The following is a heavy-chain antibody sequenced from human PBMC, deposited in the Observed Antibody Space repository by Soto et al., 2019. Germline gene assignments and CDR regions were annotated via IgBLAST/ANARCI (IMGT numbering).Heavy chain of an antibody. Sequence: QVQLQESGPGLVKPSETLSLTCTVSNDSISTYYWTWIRQPPGKGLEWIGFIYYSGSINYNPSLQSRVTISVDTSKNQFSLKMNSVTAADTAVYYCARPGRDWGALHYWGQGTLVTVSS. CDR1: NDSISTYY. D-gene: IGHD7-27*01. J-gene: IGHJ4*02. CDR2: IYYSGSI. V-gene: IGHV4-59*08. CDR3: ARPGRDWGALHY.